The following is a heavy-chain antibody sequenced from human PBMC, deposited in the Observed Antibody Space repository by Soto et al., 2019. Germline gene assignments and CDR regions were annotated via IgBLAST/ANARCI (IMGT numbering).Heavy chain of an antibody. CDR3: TRGPPRVQWFDP. Sequence: LSLTCTVSGGAVSSGTYYWSWIRQPPGKGLEWIGHIYFTGSTNYNPSLKSRVTMSLDTSRNQFSLKLSSVTAADTAVYYCTRGPPRVQWFDPWGLGTLVTVSS. J-gene: IGHJ5*02. CDR1: GGAVSSGTYY. CDR2: IYFTGST. V-gene: IGHV4-61*01.